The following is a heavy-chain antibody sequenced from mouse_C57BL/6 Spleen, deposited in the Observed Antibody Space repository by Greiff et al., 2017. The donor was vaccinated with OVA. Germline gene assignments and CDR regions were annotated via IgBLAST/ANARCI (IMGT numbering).Heavy chain of an antibody. CDR2: IYPGAGDT. J-gene: IGHJ2*01. D-gene: IGHD1-1*01. CDR1: GYAFSSSW. V-gene: IGHV1-82*01. CDR3: ARRPLYYGFDY. Sequence: VQLQQSGPELVKPGASVKISCKASGYAFSSSWMTWVKQRPGKGLEWIGRIYPGAGDTNYNGQFKGKAPLTADNSSSTASMQLSSLTSEDAAVYCCARRPLYYGFDYWGQGTTLTVSS.